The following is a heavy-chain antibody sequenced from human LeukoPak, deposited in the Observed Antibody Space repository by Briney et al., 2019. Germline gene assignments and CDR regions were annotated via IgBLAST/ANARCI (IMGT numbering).Heavy chain of an antibody. Sequence: GASVKVSRKVSGYTLTELSMHWVRQAPGKGLEWMGGFDPEDGETIYAQKFQGRVTMAEDTSTDTAYMELSSLRSEDTAVYYCATTKHGVHYYYGMDVWGQGTTVTVSS. D-gene: IGHD1-1*01. CDR2: FDPEDGET. CDR3: ATTKHGVHYYYGMDV. V-gene: IGHV1-24*01. CDR1: GYTLTELS. J-gene: IGHJ6*02.